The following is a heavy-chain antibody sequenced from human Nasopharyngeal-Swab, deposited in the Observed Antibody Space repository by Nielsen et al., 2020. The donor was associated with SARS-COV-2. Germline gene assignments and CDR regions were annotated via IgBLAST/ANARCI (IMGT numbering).Heavy chain of an antibody. CDR2: NYIGGSP. CDR1: GFTVSSNY. J-gene: IGHJ6*02. V-gene: IGHV3-66*01. D-gene: IGHD6-6*01. CDR3: ARDPVAARTPHYYYGMDV. Sequence: LKISCAASGFTVSSNYMSWVRQAPGKGLEWVSVNYIGGSPYYADSVKGRFTISRYTSKNTLYLQMNSQRAEDTAVYYCARDPVAARTPHYYYGMDVWGQGTTVTVSS.